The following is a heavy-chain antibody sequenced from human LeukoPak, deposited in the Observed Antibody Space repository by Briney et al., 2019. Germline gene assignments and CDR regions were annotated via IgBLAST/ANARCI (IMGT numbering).Heavy chain of an antibody. V-gene: IGHV4-59*01. CDR2: IYYSGST. Sequence: PPETLSLTCTVSGGSISSYYWSWIRQPPGKGLEWIGYIYYSGSTNYNPSLKSRVTISVDTSKNQFSLKLSSVTAADTAVYYCARERAAAASKWFDPWGQGTLVTVSS. CDR1: GGSISSYY. CDR3: ARERAAAASKWFDP. D-gene: IGHD6-13*01. J-gene: IGHJ5*02.